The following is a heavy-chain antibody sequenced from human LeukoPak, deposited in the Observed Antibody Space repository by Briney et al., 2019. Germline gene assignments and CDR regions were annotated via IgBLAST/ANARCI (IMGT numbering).Heavy chain of an antibody. CDR2: IRGSDGAT. V-gene: IGHV3-23*01. CDR3: AKDLRVSY. J-gene: IGHJ4*02. Sequence: GGSLRLSCAASGFTFSSNAMAWVRQAPGKGLEWVSAIRGSDGATYYADSVKGRFTISRDNSKNTVSLQMNSLRAEDTAVYYCAKDLRVSYWGQGTLVTVSS. CDR1: GFTFSSNA.